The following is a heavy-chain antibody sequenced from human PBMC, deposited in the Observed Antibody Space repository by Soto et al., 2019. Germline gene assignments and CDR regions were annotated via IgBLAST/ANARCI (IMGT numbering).Heavy chain of an antibody. CDR1: GFSFSSYW. V-gene: IGHV3-7*01. J-gene: IGHJ4*02. CDR2: IKQDESEK. D-gene: IGHD3-16*01. Sequence: EVQLVESGGGLVQPGGSLRISCKGSGFSFSSYWMSWVRQAPGKGLEWVASIKQDESEKYYVDSVKGRFTISRDNVDDSVFLHMNRLSAEDTAVYFCVRDVGFDYVNWGQGTLDTVSS. CDR3: VRDVGFDYVN.